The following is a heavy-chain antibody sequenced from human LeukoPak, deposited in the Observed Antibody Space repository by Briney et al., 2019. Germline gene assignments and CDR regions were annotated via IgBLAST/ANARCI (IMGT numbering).Heavy chain of an antibody. CDR1: GGSISSSSYY. J-gene: IGHJ4*02. V-gene: IGHV4-39*01. CDR3: ARLDPQIDY. Sequence: PSETLSLTCTVSGGSISSSSYYWGWIRQPPGKGLEWIGSIYYSVSTYYNPSLKSRVTISVDTSKNQFSLRLSSVTAADTAVYYCARLDPQIDYWGQGTLVTVSS. CDR2: IYYSVST.